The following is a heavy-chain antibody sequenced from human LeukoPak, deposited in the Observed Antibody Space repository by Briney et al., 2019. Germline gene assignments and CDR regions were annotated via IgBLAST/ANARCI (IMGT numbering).Heavy chain of an antibody. D-gene: IGHD6-19*01. V-gene: IGHV1-46*01. J-gene: IGHJ4*02. CDR1: GYTFTSYY. CDR3: ARVGITVATADY. Sequence: GASVKVSCKASGYTFTSYYMHWVRQAPGQGPEWMGIINPRGGSTDYAQKFQGRVTMTSDTSTSTVYMELNSLRSEDTAVYFCARVGITVATADYWGQGTLVTVSS. CDR2: INPRGGST.